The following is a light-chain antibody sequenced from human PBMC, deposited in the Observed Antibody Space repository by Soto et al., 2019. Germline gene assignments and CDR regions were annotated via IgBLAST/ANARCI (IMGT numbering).Light chain of an antibody. CDR1: QSVSSSY. V-gene: IGKV3-20*01. CDR2: GAS. J-gene: IGKJ2*01. CDR3: QQYGNSPPNT. Sequence: EIVLTQSPGTLSLSPGERATLSCRASQSVSSSYLAWYQQKPGQAPRLLIYGASSRATGIPDRFSGSGSGTDFTLTISRLEPEDFAVYFCQQYGNSPPNTFGQGTMVDIK.